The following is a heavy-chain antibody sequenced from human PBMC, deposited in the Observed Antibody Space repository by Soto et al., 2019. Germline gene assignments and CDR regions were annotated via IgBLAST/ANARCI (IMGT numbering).Heavy chain of an antibody. CDR3: ARLWADWFDP. J-gene: IGHJ5*02. Sequence: PVGSLRLSCAASGFTFSSYSMNWVRQAPGKGLEWVSSISSSSSYIYYADSVKGRFTISRDNAKNSLYLQMNSLRAEDTAVYYCARLWADWFDPWGQGTLVTVSS. CDR2: ISSSSSYI. V-gene: IGHV3-21*01. D-gene: IGHD3-10*01. CDR1: GFTFSSYS.